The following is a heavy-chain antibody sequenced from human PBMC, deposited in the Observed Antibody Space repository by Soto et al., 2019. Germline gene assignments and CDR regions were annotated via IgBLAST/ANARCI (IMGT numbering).Heavy chain of an antibody. CDR3: AREARDISSRTIGMDV. Sequence: EVQLVESGGHLVQPGGSLRLSCAASGFTFSIYSMNWVRQAPGKGLEWVSYISSSSSTIYYADSVKGRFTISRDNAKSSLYLQMNSLGDEDTAVYYCAREARDISSRTIGMDVWGQGTTVTVSS. J-gene: IGHJ6*02. V-gene: IGHV3-48*02. CDR1: GFTFSIYS. CDR2: ISSSSSTI. D-gene: IGHD2-8*01.